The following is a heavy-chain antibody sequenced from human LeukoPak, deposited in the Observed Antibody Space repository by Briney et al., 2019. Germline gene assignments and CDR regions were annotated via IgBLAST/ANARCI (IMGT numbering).Heavy chain of an antibody. CDR2: IIPIFGTA. D-gene: IGHD2-2*01. CDR3: ARHDCSSTSCRIDY. J-gene: IGHJ4*02. Sequence: SVKVSCKASGGTFSSYAISWVRQAPGQGLEWMGGIIPIFGTANYAQKFQGRVTITADKSTSTAYMELSSLRSGDTAVYYCARHDCSSTSCRIDYWGQGTLVTVSS. V-gene: IGHV1-69*06. CDR1: GGTFSSYA.